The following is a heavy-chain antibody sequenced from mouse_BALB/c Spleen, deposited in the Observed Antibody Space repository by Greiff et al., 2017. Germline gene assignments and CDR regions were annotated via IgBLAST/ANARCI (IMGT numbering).Heavy chain of an antibody. Sequence: EVQLQQSGAELVKPGASVKLSCTASGFNIKDTYMHWVKQRPEQGLEWIGRIDPANGNTKYDPKFQGKATITADTSSNTAYLQLSSLTSEDTAVYYCARSEDGYYSYYFDYWGQGTTLTVSS. D-gene: IGHD2-3*01. CDR2: IDPANGNT. V-gene: IGHV14-3*02. CDR1: GFNIKDTY. CDR3: ARSEDGYYSYYFDY. J-gene: IGHJ2*01.